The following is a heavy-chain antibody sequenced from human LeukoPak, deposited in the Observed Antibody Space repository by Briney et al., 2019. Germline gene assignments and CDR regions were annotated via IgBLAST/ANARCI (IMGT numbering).Heavy chain of an antibody. J-gene: IGHJ5*02. D-gene: IGHD3-9*01. V-gene: IGHV3-23*01. CDR1: GFTFPSYA. CDR3: AKATYYDILTGYCDA. Sequence: GGSLRLSCAASGFTFPSYAMSWVCQAPGKGLEWVSAISGSGGGTYYADSVKGRFTISRDNSKNTLYLQMNSLRAEDTAVYYCAKATYYDILTGYCDAWGQGTLVTVSS. CDR2: ISGSGGGT.